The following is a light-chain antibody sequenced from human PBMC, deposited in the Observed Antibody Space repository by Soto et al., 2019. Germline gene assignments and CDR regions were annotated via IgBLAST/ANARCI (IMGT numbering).Light chain of an antibody. CDR3: QQYVNLPPIT. CDR1: QDISNY. Sequence: DIQMTQSPSSLSASVGDRVTITCQASQDISNYLNWYQQKPGKAPKLLIYEASNLETGVPSRFSGSGSGTDFTCTISSLQPEDIETYYCQQYVNLPPITGGQDTRLEIK. V-gene: IGKV1-33*01. J-gene: IGKJ5*01. CDR2: EAS.